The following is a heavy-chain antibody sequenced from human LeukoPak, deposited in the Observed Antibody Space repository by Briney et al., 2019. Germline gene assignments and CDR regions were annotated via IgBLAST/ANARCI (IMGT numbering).Heavy chain of an antibody. CDR1: GFTFSNYW. V-gene: IGHV3-7*04. J-gene: IGHJ4*02. D-gene: IGHD3-10*01. CDR3: ARDYILDY. Sequence: PGGSLRLSCAASGFTFSNYWMSWVRQAPGKGLEWVANIKQDESEKNYVDSVKGRFSISRDNAKNSVFLQMNSLRAEDTAVYYCARDYILDYWGQGTLVTVSS. CDR2: IKQDESEK.